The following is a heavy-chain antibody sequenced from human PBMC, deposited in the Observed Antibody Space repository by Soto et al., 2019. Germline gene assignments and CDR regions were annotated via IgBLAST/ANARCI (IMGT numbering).Heavy chain of an antibody. Sequence: ASVKTYCETSGYRETSYNTEWARQAPGQGLEWMGWINPFDGSRMFAQSFQGRVTMTRDTSTSTVYMEVSSLRSEDTAVYYCSRVDPGETSPFDHWGQGTLVTVS. V-gene: IGHV1-46*03. D-gene: IGHD3-10*01. J-gene: IGHJ4*02. CDR1: GYRETSYN. CDR2: INPFDGSR. CDR3: SRVDPGETSPFDH.